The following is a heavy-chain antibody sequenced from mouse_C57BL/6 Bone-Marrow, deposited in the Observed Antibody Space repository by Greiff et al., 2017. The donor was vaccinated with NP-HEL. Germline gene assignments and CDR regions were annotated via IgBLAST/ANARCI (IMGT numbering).Heavy chain of an antibody. D-gene: IGHD2-5*01. CDR2: INPNNGGT. J-gene: IGHJ4*01. CDR3: ARPYYSNYDYAMDY. V-gene: IGHV1-26*01. CDR1: GYTFTDYY. Sequence: EVQLQQSGPELVKPGASVKISCKASGYTFTDYYMNWVKQSHGKSLEWIGDINPNNGGTSYNQKFKGKATLTVDKSSSTAYMELRSLTSEDSAVYYCARPYYSNYDYAMDYWGQGTSVTVSS.